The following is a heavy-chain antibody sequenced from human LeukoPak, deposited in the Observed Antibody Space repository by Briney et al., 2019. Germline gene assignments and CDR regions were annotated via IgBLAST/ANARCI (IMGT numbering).Heavy chain of an antibody. CDR3: ARRTGAAAPFDP. CDR1: GGSISSSSYY. CDR2: IYYSGST. V-gene: IGHV4-39*01. Sequence: PSETLSFTCTVSGGSISSSSYYWGWIRQPPGKGLEWIGSIYYSGSTYYNPSLKSRVTISVDTSKNQFSLKLSSVTAADTAVYYCARRTGAAAPFDPWGQGTLVTVSS. J-gene: IGHJ5*02. D-gene: IGHD6-13*01.